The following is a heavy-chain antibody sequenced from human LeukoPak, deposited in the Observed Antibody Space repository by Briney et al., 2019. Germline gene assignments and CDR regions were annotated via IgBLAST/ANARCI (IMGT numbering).Heavy chain of an antibody. CDR1: GGSFSSGSYY. D-gene: IGHD3-3*01. CDR3: ARDKTFEVVNFFDY. J-gene: IGHJ4*02. CDR2: IYYSGST. V-gene: IGHV4-39*07. Sequence: SETLSLTCAVYGGSFSSGSYYWGWIRQPPGKGLEWIGSIYYSGSTYYNPSLESRITVSLDTSKNQFSLKLRFVTAADTAVYYCARDKTFEVVNFFDYWGQGTLVTVSS.